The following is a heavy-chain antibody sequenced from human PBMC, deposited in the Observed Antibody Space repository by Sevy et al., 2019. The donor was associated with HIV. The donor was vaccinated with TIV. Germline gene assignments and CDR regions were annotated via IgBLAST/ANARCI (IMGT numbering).Heavy chain of an antibody. Sequence: GGSLRLSCAASGFVFSDYWMSWVRQAPGKGLEWVANIKRDGSEKYYVASVKGRFTISRDNAKTSLYRQMNSLRGEDTALYYCARDCSSATCLWGMDVWGQGTMVTVSS. D-gene: IGHD2-2*01. CDR1: GFVFSDYW. J-gene: IGHJ6*02. V-gene: IGHV3-7*03. CDR2: IKRDGSEK. CDR3: ARDCSSATCLWGMDV.